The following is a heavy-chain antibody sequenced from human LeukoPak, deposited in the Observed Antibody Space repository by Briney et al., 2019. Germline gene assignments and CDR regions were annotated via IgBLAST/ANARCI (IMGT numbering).Heavy chain of an antibody. CDR3: ARGGDFWSGYSSNYYYYLDV. V-gene: IGHV1-18*01. J-gene: IGHJ6*03. CDR1: GYTFSNYG. Sequence: ASVKVSYKASGYTFSNYGISWLRQAPAHGLEWMGWISAYNSKTNYAQKLQGRVTMTTDTSTSTAYMELRSLRSDDTAVYYCARGGDFWSGYSSNYYYYLDVWAKGTTITVSS. D-gene: IGHD3-3*01. CDR2: ISAYNSKT.